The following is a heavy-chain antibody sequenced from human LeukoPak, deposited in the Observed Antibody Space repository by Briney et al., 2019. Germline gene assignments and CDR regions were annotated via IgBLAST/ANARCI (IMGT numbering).Heavy chain of an antibody. J-gene: IGHJ4*02. CDR2: ISGSGGST. V-gene: IGHV3-23*01. CDR3: ARRWFGELLYTDEGPTAFDY. Sequence: GGSLRLSCAASGFTFSSYAMSWVRQAPGKGLEWVSAISGSGGSTYYADSVKGRFTISRDNSKNTLYLQMNSLRAEDTAVYYCARRWFGELLYTDEGPTAFDYWGQGTLVTVSS. CDR1: GFTFSSYA. D-gene: IGHD3-10*01.